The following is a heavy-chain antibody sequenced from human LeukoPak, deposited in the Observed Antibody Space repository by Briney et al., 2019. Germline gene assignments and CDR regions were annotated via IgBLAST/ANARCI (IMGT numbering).Heavy chain of an antibody. CDR3: ARDLDDYYDSSGYLYAFDI. D-gene: IGHD3-22*01. Sequence: PSETLSLTCTVSGGSISSYYWSWIRQPAGKGLEWIGRIYTSGSTNYNPSLKSRVTMSVDTSKNQFSLKLSFVTAADTAVYYCARDLDDYYDSSGYLYAFDIWGQGTMVTVSS. V-gene: IGHV4-4*07. CDR2: IYTSGST. J-gene: IGHJ3*02. CDR1: GGSISSYY.